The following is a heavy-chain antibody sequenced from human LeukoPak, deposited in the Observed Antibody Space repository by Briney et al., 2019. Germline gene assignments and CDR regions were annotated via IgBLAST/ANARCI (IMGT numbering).Heavy chain of an antibody. D-gene: IGHD6-13*01. V-gene: IGHV4-34*01. CDR2: INHGGST. CDR3: ARESSSWNNFDY. J-gene: IGHJ4*02. CDR1: GGSLSDDY. Sequence: PSQTLSLTCAVYGGSLSDDYWSWIRHPPGKGLEWIGEINHGGSTNYNPSLKSRVTISIDTSKNRFSLNLNSVTAADTAIYYCARESSSWNNFDYWGQGSLVTVSS.